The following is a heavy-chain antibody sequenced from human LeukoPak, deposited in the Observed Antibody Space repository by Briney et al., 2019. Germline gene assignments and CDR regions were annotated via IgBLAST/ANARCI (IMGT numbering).Heavy chain of an antibody. V-gene: IGHV5-51*01. J-gene: IGHJ6*03. Sequence: GESLKISCKGSGYIFTSYWIGWVRQMPGKGLEWMGIIYPGDSDTRYSPSFQGQVTISADKSISTAYLQWSSLKASDTAMYYCARVAYYDILTGYHNYYYYMDVWGKGTTVTISS. D-gene: IGHD3-9*01. CDR1: GYIFTSYW. CDR3: ARVAYYDILTGYHNYYYYMDV. CDR2: IYPGDSDT.